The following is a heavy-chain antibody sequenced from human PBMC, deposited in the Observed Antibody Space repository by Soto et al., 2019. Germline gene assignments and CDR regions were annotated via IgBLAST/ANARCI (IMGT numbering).Heavy chain of an antibody. CDR3: TRLCSSSSCYVRDEDWFDP. Sequence: EVQLVESGGGLVQPGGSLKLSCAASGFTFSGSAMHWVRQASGKGLEWVGRIRSKANSYATAYAASVKGRFTISRDDSKNMAYLQMNSLKTEDTAVYYCTRLCSSSSCYVRDEDWFDPWGQGTLVTVSS. CDR2: IRSKANSYAT. J-gene: IGHJ5*02. D-gene: IGHD2-2*01. V-gene: IGHV3-73*02. CDR1: GFTFSGSA.